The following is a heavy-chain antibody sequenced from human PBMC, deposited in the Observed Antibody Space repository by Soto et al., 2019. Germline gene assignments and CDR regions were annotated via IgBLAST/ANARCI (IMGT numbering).Heavy chain of an antibody. V-gene: IGHV4-30-4*01. CDR2: IYQSGST. CDR3: ATNSYYSLGV. J-gene: IGHJ6*02. Sequence: SETLCLTCTVSGGYISSGDYYWSWIRQPPGKGLEWIGEIYQSGSTHYNPSLKSRVTVSVDKSMNQFSLKLTSVTAADTAVYYCATNSYYSLGVWGQGTTVTVSS. CDR1: GGYISSGDYY.